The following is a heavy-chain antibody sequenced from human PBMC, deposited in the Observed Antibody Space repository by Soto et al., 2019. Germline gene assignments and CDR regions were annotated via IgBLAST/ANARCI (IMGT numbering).Heavy chain of an antibody. CDR2: INHSGST. V-gene: IGHV4-34*01. CDR3: ARGRLFEGCTNGVCQGSWFDP. CDR1: GGSFSGYY. Sequence: LSLTCAVYGGSFSGYYWSWIRQPPGKGLEWIGEINHSGSTNYNPSLKSRVTISVDSSKNQFSLKLSSVTAADTAVYYCARGRLFEGCTNGVCQGSWFDPWGQGTLVTVSS. D-gene: IGHD2-8*01. J-gene: IGHJ5*02.